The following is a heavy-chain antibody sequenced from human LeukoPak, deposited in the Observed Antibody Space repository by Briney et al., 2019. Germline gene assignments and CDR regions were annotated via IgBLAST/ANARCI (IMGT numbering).Heavy chain of an antibody. CDR2: ISWNSGSI. J-gene: IGHJ4*02. CDR3: AKELGYSSSWAHFDY. D-gene: IGHD6-13*01. Sequence: GGSLRLSCAASGFTFDDYAMHWVRQAPGKGLEWVSGISWNSGSIGYADSVKGRFTISRDNAKNSLYLQMNSLRAEDTAVYYCAKELGYSSSWAHFDYWGQGTLVTVSS. V-gene: IGHV3-9*01. CDR1: GFTFDDYA.